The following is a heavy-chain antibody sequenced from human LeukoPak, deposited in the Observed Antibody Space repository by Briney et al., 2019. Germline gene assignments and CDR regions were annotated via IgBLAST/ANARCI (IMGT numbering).Heavy chain of an antibody. Sequence: PGGSLRLSCAASGFTLSSYSMNWVRQAPGKGLEWVSFISSSSGTIYYADSVKGRFTISRDNAKNSLYLQMNSLRAEDTAVYYCARDPYGSGSYYYDYWGKGTLVTASS. V-gene: IGHV3-48*01. CDR1: GFTLSSYS. J-gene: IGHJ4*02. CDR2: ISSSSGTI. CDR3: ARDPYGSGSYYYDY. D-gene: IGHD3-10*01.